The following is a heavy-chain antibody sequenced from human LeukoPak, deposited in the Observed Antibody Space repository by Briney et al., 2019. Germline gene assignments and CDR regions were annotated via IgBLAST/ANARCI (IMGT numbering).Heavy chain of an antibody. Sequence: PSETLSLTCTVSGGSINNYYWSWIRQPPGKGLEWLGYIYSSGVTNYNPSLPSRVTISIDTSKNQLYLKVSSVTAAATAVYYCAGHDNLPVIRHGFLRWG. V-gene: IGHV4-59*08. J-gene: IGHJ6*01. CDR3: AGHDNLPVIRHGFLR. D-gene: IGHD5-24*01. CDR2: IYSSGVT. CDR1: GGSINNYY.